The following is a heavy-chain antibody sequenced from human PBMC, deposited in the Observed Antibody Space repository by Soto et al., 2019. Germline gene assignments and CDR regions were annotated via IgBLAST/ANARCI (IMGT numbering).Heavy chain of an antibody. CDR1: GFTFSSYS. CDR2: ISRSGSNI. J-gene: IGHJ5*02. V-gene: IGHV3-23*01. Sequence: PGGSLRLSCAASGFTFSSYSMNWVRQAPGKGLEWVSCISRSGSNIYYADSVKGRFTISRDNSKNTVHLEMNSLRAEDTAVYYSAKDHSGYVTVSSFDPWGQGTLVTVSS. CDR3: AKDHSGYVTVSSFDP. D-gene: IGHD5-12*01.